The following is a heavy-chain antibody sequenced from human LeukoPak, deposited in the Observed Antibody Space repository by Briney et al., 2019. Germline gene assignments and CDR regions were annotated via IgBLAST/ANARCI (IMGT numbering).Heavy chain of an antibody. CDR3: AKDFVRYNIQFDY. V-gene: IGHV3-23*01. CDR1: GLSFGFYA. CDR2: ISGGGAGT. J-gene: IGHJ4*02. Sequence: GGSLRLSCAASGLSFGFYAMSWVRQAPGKGLEWVSSISGGGAGTYYADSVRGRFTISRDNSENTLYLQMDSLRAEDTALYYCAKDFVRYNIQFDYWGQGALVTVSS. D-gene: IGHD1-14*01.